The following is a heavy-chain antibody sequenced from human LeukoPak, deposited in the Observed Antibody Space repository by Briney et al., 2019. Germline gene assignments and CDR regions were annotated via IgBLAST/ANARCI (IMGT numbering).Heavy chain of an antibody. Sequence: ASVKVSCKASGYTFTSYAMHWVRQAPGQRLEWMGWINAGNGNTKYSQKFQGRVTITRDTSASTAHMELSSLRSEDTAVYYCARGPRITIFGVVKSVWFDPWGQGTLVTVSS. D-gene: IGHD3-3*01. J-gene: IGHJ5*02. CDR1: GYTFTSYA. CDR2: INAGNGNT. CDR3: ARGPRITIFGVVKSVWFDP. V-gene: IGHV1-3*01.